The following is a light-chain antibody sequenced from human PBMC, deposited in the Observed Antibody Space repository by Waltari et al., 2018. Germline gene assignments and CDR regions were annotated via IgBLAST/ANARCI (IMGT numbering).Light chain of an antibody. J-gene: IGKJ1*01. Sequence: EIVLTQSPGTLSLSPGERATLSCRARESIGRTLAWYQQKPGQPPRLLVYDASSRATGIPGSFRGSASGTDFSLTISRLEPEDCAVYYCQKYGTRPATLGQGTKVEIK. CDR2: DAS. CDR1: ESIGRT. CDR3: QKYGTRPAT. V-gene: IGKV3-20*01.